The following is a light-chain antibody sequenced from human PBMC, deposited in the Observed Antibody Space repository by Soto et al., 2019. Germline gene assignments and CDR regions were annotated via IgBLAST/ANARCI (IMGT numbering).Light chain of an antibody. Sequence: EIVLTQSPATLSLPPGERATLSCRASQSVSSYLAWYQQKPGQAPRLLIYGASTRATGIPARFSGSGSGTEFTLTISSLQSEDFAVYYCQQYNNWLITFGQGTRLEIK. CDR3: QQYNNWLIT. CDR1: QSVSSY. J-gene: IGKJ5*01. CDR2: GAS. V-gene: IGKV3-15*01.